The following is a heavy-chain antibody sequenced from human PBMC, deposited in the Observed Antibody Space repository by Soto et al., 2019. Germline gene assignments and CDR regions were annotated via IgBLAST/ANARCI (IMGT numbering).Heavy chain of an antibody. J-gene: IGHJ1*01. Sequence: ASVKVSCKASGYIFTAYSMHWVRQAPGQGLEWMGVVNPSGGSTNYAQKFQGRITMTRDTSTSTVYMDLSSLTSEDAAVYYCAREENCSDGICYSEYFQRWGQGTLVTVSS. CDR3: AREENCSDGICYSEYFQR. V-gene: IGHV1-46*01. CDR2: VNPSGGST. CDR1: GYIFTAYS. D-gene: IGHD2-15*01.